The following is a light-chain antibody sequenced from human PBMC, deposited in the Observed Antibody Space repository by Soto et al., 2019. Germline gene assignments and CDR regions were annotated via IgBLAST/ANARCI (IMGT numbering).Light chain of an antibody. Sequence: DIVMTQSPLSLPVTLGQPASISCRSSQSLVSSDGNTYLNWFQQRPGQSPRRLIYKVSNRDSGVPDRFSGSGSGTDFTLKISRVEAEDVGVYYCMQGTQCPLTFGGGTKVEIK. V-gene: IGKV2-30*01. J-gene: IGKJ4*01. CDR1: QSLVSSDGNTY. CDR3: MQGTQCPLT. CDR2: KVS.